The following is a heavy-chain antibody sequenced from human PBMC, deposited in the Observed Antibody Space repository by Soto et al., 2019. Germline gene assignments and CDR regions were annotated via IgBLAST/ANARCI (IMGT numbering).Heavy chain of an antibody. V-gene: IGHV4-4*02. CDR2: INHSGSN. J-gene: IGHJ6*02. Sequence: KSSETLSLTCAVSGGSISSSNWWSWIRQSPGKGLEWIGEINHSGSNNYSPSLKSRVTMSLDTSKNQFSLKLTSVTAADTAVYYCAKWGGHDSSGQPPGYYGMDVWGQGTTVTAP. D-gene: IGHD3-22*01. CDR3: AKWGGHDSSGQPPGYYGMDV. CDR1: GGSISSSNW.